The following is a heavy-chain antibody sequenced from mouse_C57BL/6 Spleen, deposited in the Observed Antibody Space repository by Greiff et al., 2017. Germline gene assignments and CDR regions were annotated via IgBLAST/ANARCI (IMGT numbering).Heavy chain of an antibody. CDR3: ARRGVKDAMDY. Sequence: VKLQQSGAELVKPGASVKISCKASGYAFSSYWMNWVKQRPGKGLEWIGQIYPGDGDTNYNGKFKGKATLTADKSSSTAYMQLSSLTSEDSAVYFCARRGVKDAMDYWGQGTSVTVSS. D-gene: IGHD2-2*01. CDR2: IYPGDGDT. V-gene: IGHV1-80*01. J-gene: IGHJ4*01. CDR1: GYAFSSYW.